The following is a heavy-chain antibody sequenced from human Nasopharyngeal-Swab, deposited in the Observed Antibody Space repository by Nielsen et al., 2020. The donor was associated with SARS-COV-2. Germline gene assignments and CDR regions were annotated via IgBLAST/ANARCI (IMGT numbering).Heavy chain of an antibody. V-gene: IGHV5-51*01. Sequence: KVSCKGSGYIFTSYWIGWVRQMPGKGLEWMGIIYPADSDSRYSLSFQGQVSISVDKSISTAYLQWNTLKASDTAIYYCVRRAFSASYVYFDYWGPGTLVTVS. CDR2: IYPADSDS. CDR3: VRRAFSASYVYFDY. J-gene: IGHJ4*02. D-gene: IGHD2-2*01. CDR1: GYIFTSYW.